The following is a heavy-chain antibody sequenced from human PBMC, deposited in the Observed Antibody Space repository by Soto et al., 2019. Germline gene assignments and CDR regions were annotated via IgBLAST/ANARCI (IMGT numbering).Heavy chain of an antibody. Sequence: QVQLVQSGAEVKKPGASVKVSCTASGYTFSGYFIHWLRQAPGQGLEWMGWINPKSGDTDYAEKFQGRVTMTRDTSISTAYMELSTLTSDDPAVYFCARAYCGSTTCYAFENWGQGTRVTVSS. D-gene: IGHD2-2*01. CDR3: ARAYCGSTTCYAFEN. CDR1: GYTFSGYF. CDR2: INPKSGDT. V-gene: IGHV1-2*02. J-gene: IGHJ4*02.